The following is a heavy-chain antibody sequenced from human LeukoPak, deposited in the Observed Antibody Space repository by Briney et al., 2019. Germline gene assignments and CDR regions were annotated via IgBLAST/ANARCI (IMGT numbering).Heavy chain of an antibody. CDR3: TRDMTTVTY. V-gene: IGHV3-49*04. CDR1: GFNFGDYG. J-gene: IGHJ4*02. CDR2: IRRKANDGTT. Sequence: PGGSLRLSCTASGFNFGDYGLSWVRQAPGKGLEWIGFIRRKANDGTTEYAASVKGRFTISRDDSKTIAYLQMNSLKTEDTAVYYCTRDMTTVTYWGQGTLVTVSS. D-gene: IGHD4-11*01.